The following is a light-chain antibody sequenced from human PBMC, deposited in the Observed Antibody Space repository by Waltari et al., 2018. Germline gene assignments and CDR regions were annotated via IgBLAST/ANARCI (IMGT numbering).Light chain of an antibody. CDR2: EVI. CDR3: CSYAGRNIWV. Sequence: QYALTQPASVSGSPGPSITISCTGTSSDVGFYNLVSWYQQHPGKAPELVVYEVISRPSGVSNRFSGSKSGNTASLTISGPQAEDEADYYCCSYAGRNIWVFGGGTKLTVL. CDR1: SSDVGFYNL. J-gene: IGLJ3*02. V-gene: IGLV2-23*02.